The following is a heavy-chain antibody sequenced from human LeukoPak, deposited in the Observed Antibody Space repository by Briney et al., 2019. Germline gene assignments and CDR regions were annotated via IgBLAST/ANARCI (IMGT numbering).Heavy chain of an antibody. Sequence: ASVKVSCKASGYTFTSYGISWVRQAPGQGLEWMGWISAYNGNTNYAQKLQGRVTMTTDTSTSTAYVELRSLRSDDTAVYYCARAAADAAEYFQHWGQGTLVTVSS. D-gene: IGHD6-13*01. CDR2: ISAYNGNT. V-gene: IGHV1-18*01. CDR1: GYTFTSYG. J-gene: IGHJ1*01. CDR3: ARAAADAAEYFQH.